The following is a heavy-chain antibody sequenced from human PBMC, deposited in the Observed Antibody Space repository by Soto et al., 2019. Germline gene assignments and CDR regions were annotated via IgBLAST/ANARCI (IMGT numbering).Heavy chain of an antibody. Sequence: SETLSLTCDVSGDTISTGGYTWAWIRQPPGKALEWIGHTYHSGNPYYNPSLKSRVIISVDRSKNQFSLKLKFVTAADTAVYYCARANRPITMTYLNWFDPWGQGTLGT. CDR3: ARANRPITMTYLNWFDP. CDR1: GDTISTGGYT. V-gene: IGHV4-30-2*01. CDR2: TYHSGNP. J-gene: IGHJ5*02. D-gene: IGHD3-22*01.